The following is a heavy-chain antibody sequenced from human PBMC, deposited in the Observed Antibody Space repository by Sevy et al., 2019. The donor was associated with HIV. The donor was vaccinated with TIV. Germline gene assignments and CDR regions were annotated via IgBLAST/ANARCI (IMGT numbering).Heavy chain of an antibody. CDR1: GYTFTNYG. Sequence: ASVKVSCKASGYTFTNYGISWVRQAPGQGLEWMGWISASNGSTNYAQRLQDRVTMTTDTATSTAYMDLRSLRSDDTAVYYCARDQGVVVVPAARNGMDVWGQGTTVTVSS. V-gene: IGHV1-18*01. D-gene: IGHD2-2*01. J-gene: IGHJ6*02. CDR3: ARDQGVVVVPAARNGMDV. CDR2: ISASNGST.